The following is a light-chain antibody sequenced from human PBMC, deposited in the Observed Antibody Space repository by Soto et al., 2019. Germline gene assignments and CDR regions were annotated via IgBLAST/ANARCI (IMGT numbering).Light chain of an antibody. CDR2: DAS. CDR1: HSVISY. J-gene: IGKJ5*01. CDR3: QQYHNWPIT. V-gene: IGKV3-11*01. Sequence: EILLTQSPATLSLSPGERATLSCRASHSVISYLAWYQQKPGQAPRLLIYDASNRATGIPARFSGSGSGTDFTLTISSLQSEDFAVYYCQQYHNWPITFGQGTRLEIK.